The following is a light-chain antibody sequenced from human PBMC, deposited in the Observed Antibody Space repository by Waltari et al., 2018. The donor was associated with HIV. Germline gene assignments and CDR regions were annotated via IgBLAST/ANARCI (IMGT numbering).Light chain of an antibody. J-gene: IGKJ1*01. V-gene: IGKV3-20*01. CDR1: QTISSTY. Sequence: EIALTQSPGTLSLSPGERATPSCRASQTISSTYLAWYQQKPGQPPRLLIYGASSRATGIPDRFSGSGSGTDFTLTISSLEPEDCAVYYCQQYIGSPRTFGQGTKVELK. CDR2: GAS. CDR3: QQYIGSPRT.